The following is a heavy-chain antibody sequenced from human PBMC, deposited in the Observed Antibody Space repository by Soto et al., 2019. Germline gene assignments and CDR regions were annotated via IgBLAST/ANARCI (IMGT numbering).Heavy chain of an antibody. V-gene: IGHV1-2*02. CDR1: GFSFTGYY. CDR2: INAHSGGT. J-gene: IGHJ6*02. Sequence: ASVKVSCKASGFSFTGYYIHWLRQAPGQGLEWMGWINAHSGGTEYAQKFQGRVTMTRDTSISTAYMELSRLRSDDTAVYYWARDRGDYSNMDVWGQGSTVTVS. D-gene: IGHD4-4*01. CDR3: ARDRGDYSNMDV.